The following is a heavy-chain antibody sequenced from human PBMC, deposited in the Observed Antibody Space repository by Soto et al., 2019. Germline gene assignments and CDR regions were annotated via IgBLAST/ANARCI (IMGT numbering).Heavy chain of an antibody. J-gene: IGHJ6*01. CDR3: ARSMVVVAATGTYYYSGMDV. V-gene: IGHV1-2*02. Sequence: ASVKVSCTASGDTFTASYMHWVRHAPVQVLEWMGCINPNSGGTNYSQKFQGRVTMTRDTSISTAYMELSRLRSDDTAVYYCARSMVVVAATGTYYYSGMDVWGQGTTVPVSS. D-gene: IGHD2-15*01. CDR2: INPNSGGT. CDR1: GDTFTASY.